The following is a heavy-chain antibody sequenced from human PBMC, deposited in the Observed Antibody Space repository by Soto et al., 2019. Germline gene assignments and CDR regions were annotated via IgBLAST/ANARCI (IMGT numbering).Heavy chain of an antibody. CDR3: ARSPPNYYDSSGYSSDFDY. CDR1: GGTFSSYA. D-gene: IGHD3-22*01. J-gene: IGHJ4*02. V-gene: IGHV1-69*13. CDR2: IIPIFGTA. Sequence: SVKVSCKASGGTFSSYAISWVRQAPGQRLEWMGGIIPIFGTANYAQKFQGRVTITADESTSTAYMELSSLRSEDTAVYYCARSPPNYYDSSGYSSDFDYWGQGTLVTVSS.